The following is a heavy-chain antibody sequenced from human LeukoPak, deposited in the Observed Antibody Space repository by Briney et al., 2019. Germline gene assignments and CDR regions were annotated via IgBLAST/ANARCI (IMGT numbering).Heavy chain of an antibody. CDR1: GGSINSYY. D-gene: IGHD4-23*01. Sequence: PSETLSLTCTVSGGSINSYYWSWIWQPAGKGLEWIGRIYSSGSTNYNPSLKSRVSMSVDTSKNQFSLKLTSVTAADTAVYYCARGGKATVVTMWGQGILVTVSS. J-gene: IGHJ4*02. CDR2: IYSSGST. CDR3: ARGGKATVVTM. V-gene: IGHV4-4*07.